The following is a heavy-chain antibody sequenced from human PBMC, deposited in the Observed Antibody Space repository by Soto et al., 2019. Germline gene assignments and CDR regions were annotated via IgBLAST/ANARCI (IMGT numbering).Heavy chain of an antibody. Sequence: SETLSLTCTVSGGSISSYYWSWIRQPPGKGLEWIGYIYYSGSTNYNPSLKSRVTISVDTSKNQFSLKLCSVTAADTAVYYCARHVAGESLNWYFDLWGRGTLVTVSS. D-gene: IGHD2-15*01. CDR3: ARHVAGESLNWYFDL. CDR2: IYYSGST. V-gene: IGHV4-59*08. CDR1: GGSISSYY. J-gene: IGHJ2*01.